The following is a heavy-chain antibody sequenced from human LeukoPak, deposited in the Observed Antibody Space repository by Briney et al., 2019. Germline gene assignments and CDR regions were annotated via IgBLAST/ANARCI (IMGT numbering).Heavy chain of an antibody. J-gene: IGHJ3*02. CDR3: TRGGGYCSGGSCYPGAFDI. CDR2: IRSKANSYAT. Sequence: GGSLRLSCAASGFTFSGPAMHWVRQASGKGLEWVGRIRSKANSYATAYAASVKGRFTISRDDSKNTAYLQMNSLKTEDTAVYYCTRGGGYCSGGSCYPGAFDIWGQGTVVTVSS. CDR1: GFTFSGPA. V-gene: IGHV3-73*01. D-gene: IGHD2-15*01.